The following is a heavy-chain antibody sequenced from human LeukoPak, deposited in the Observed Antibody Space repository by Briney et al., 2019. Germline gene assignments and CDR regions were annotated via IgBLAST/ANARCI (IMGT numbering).Heavy chain of an antibody. CDR2: INPSGGST. J-gene: IGHJ5*02. V-gene: IGHV1-46*01. CDR1: GYTFTGYY. CDR3: ARDGWGTAGWVDP. D-gene: IGHD1-1*01. Sequence: ASVKVSCKASGYTFTGYYMHWVRQAPGQGLEWMGIINPSGGSTSYAQKFQGRVTMTRDTSTSTVYMELSSLRSEDTAVYYCARDGWGTAGWVDPWGQGTLVTVSS.